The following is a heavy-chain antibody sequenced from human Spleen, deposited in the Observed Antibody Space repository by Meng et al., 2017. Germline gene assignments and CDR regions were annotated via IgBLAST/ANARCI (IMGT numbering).Heavy chain of an antibody. D-gene: IGHD1-26*01. V-gene: IGHV6-1*01. CDR2: TYYRSEWYY. CDR3: AGVVEVGRTSGLFDS. Sequence: SETLSLTSDISEDSVSSNSAAWNWLRQSPSRGLEWLGRTYYRSEWYYDYAGSVKSRITIKPDTSKNQFSLQLASVTPEDTAVYYCAGVVEVGRTSGLFDSWGQGALVTVSS. CDR1: EDSVSSNSAA. J-gene: IGHJ5*01.